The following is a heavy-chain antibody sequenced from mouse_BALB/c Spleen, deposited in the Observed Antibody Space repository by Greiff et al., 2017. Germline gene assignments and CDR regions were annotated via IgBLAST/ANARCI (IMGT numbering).Heavy chain of an antibody. CDR2: IWSGGST. D-gene: IGHD2-4*01. J-gene: IGHJ3*01. CDR1: GFSLTSYG. Sequence: QVQLQQSGPGLVQPSQSLSITCTVSGFSLTSYGVHWVRQSPGKGLEWLGVIWSGGSTDYNAAFISRLSISKDNSKSQVFFKMNSLQANDTAIYYCARGSRMITAGAWFAYWGQGTLVTVSA. CDR3: ARGSRMITAGAWFAY. V-gene: IGHV2-2*02.